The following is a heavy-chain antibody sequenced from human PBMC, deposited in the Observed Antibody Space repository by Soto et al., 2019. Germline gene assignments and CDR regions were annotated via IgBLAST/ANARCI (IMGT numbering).Heavy chain of an antibody. V-gene: IGHV3-21*01. CDR1: GFTFSSYS. CDR3: ARDTVTTPGEYFQH. J-gene: IGHJ1*01. D-gene: IGHD4-17*01. CDR2: ISSSSSYI. Sequence: LSLTCAASGFTFSSYSMNWVRQAPGKGLEWVSSISSSSSYIYYADSVKGRFTISRDNAKNSLYLQMNSLRAEETAVYYCARDTVTTPGEYFQHWGQGTLVTVSS.